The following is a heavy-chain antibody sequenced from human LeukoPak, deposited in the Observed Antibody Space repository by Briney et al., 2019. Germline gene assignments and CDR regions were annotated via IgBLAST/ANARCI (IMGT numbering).Heavy chain of an antibody. CDR1: GYTFTGYY. J-gene: IGHJ4*02. CDR2: INPNSGGT. D-gene: IGHD1-14*01. V-gene: IGHV1-2*02. CDR3: ARITGRWEPIDY. Sequence: ASVKVSCKASGYTFTGYYMHWVRQAPGQGLEWMGWINPNSGGTNYAQKLQGRVTMTTDTSTSTAYMELRSLRSDDTAVYYCARITGRWEPIDYWGQGTLVTVSS.